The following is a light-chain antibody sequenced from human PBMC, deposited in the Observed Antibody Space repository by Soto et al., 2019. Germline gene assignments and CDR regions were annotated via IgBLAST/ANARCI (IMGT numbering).Light chain of an antibody. CDR3: QQYNNWPQCT. V-gene: IGKV3-15*01. CDR1: ESVSSN. Sequence: EIVMAQSPATLSVSPGESATLSCRASESVSSNLSWYQPKPGQAPKLLIYGATTRATGIPARFSGSGSGTEVTLTIRSQQSEDFAVYYCQQYNNWPQCTFGQGTKVDI. J-gene: IGKJ1*01. CDR2: GAT.